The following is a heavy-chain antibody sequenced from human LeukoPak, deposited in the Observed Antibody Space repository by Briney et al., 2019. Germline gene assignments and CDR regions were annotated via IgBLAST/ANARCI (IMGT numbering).Heavy chain of an antibody. D-gene: IGHD3-10*01. CDR1: GGSISSGDYY. J-gene: IGHJ4*02. Sequence: SETLSLTCTVSGGSISSGDYYWSWIRQPPGKGLEWIGYIYYSGSTNYNPSLKSRVTISVDTSKNQFSLKLSSVTAADTAVYYCTRGRGSGRSQVTYFDYWGQGTLVTVSS. V-gene: IGHV4-61*08. CDR2: IYYSGST. CDR3: TRGRGSGRSQVTYFDY.